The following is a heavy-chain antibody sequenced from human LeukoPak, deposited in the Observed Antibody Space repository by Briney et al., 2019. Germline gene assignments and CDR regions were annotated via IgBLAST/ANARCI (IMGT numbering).Heavy chain of an antibody. Sequence: GGSLRLSCAASGFSVSSNYMSWVRQAPGKGLEWVAFIWTNGRDEYYADSVKGRFTVSRDNSNNVLYLHMNSVRAEDTAVYYCARDRNNYYFDHCGQGTQVTVSS. V-gene: IGHV3-33*08. D-gene: IGHD1-20*01. CDR1: GFSVSSNY. CDR3: ARDRNNYYFDH. CDR2: IWTNGRDE. J-gene: IGHJ4*02.